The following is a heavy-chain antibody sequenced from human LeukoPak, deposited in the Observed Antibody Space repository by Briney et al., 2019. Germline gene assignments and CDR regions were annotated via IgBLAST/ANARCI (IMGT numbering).Heavy chain of an antibody. CDR3: YASGSFWGLDS. V-gene: IGHV3-15*01. CDR1: GFTFSNAF. D-gene: IGHD3-10*01. J-gene: IGHJ4*02. Sequence: GGSLRLSCEASGFTFSNAFMIWVRQAPAKELEWVARIRSKAAGGTIHYAEPVKGRFTISRDDSKNMLYLQMNSLKTEDAAVYYCYASGSFWGLDSWGQGSLVTVSS. CDR2: IRSKAAGGTI.